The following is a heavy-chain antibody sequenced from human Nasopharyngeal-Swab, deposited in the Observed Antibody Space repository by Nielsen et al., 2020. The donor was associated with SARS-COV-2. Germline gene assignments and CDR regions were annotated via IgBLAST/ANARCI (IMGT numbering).Heavy chain of an antibody. D-gene: IGHD6-19*01. Sequence: ASVKVSCKTSGYTFSNYGISWVRQAPGQGLEWMAWISAFNGNRKYAEHLRDRITMTTDTSTSTAYMELRSLRSDDTAVYYCARVTGIAVAGTAHWGQGTLVTVSS. CDR1: GYTFSNYG. V-gene: IGHV1-18*04. CDR3: ARVTGIAVAGTAH. J-gene: IGHJ4*02. CDR2: ISAFNGNR.